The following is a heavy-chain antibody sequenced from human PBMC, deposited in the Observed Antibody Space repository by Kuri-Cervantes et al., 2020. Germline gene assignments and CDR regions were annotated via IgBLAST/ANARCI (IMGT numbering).Heavy chain of an antibody. CDR3: ARDRSGSLDY. V-gene: IGHV3-48*01. CDR1: GFTFSGYD. Sequence: GGSLRLSCAASGFTFSGYDMNWVRQAPGKGLEWISYINKGGSSIYYADSVKGRLTISRDNSKNTLYLQMNSLRAEDTAVYYCARDRSGSLDYWGQGTLVTVSS. CDR2: INKGGSSI. D-gene: IGHD1-26*01. J-gene: IGHJ4*02.